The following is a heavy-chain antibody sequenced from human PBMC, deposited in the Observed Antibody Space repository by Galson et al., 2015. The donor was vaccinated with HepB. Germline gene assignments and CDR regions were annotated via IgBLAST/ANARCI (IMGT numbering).Heavy chain of an antibody. V-gene: IGHV3-21*01. CDR2: ISSSSSYI. CDR1: GFTFSSYS. Sequence: SLRLSCAASGFTFSSYSMNWVRQAPGKGLEWVSSISSSSSYIYYADSVKGRFTISRENAKNSLYLQMNSLRAEDTAVYYCAGVRLYCSTSCYTADDAFDIWGQGTMVTVSS. D-gene: IGHD2-2*02. J-gene: IGHJ3*02. CDR3: AGVRLYCSTSCYTADDAFDI.